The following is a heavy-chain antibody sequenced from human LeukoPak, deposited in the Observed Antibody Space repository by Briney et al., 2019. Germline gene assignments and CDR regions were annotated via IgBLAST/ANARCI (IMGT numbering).Heavy chain of an antibody. CDR3: GASRQYVSAFDI. J-gene: IGHJ3*02. CDR2: ISSSSTII. D-gene: IGHD3-16*01. V-gene: IGHV3-48*03. Sequence: PGGSLRLSCAASGFTFSSYELYWVRQALGKGLEWISYISSSSTIIKYADSVRGRFTISRDDARESLYLQMSSLRADDTAIYYCGASRQYVSAFDIWGQGALLTVSS. CDR1: GFTFSSYE.